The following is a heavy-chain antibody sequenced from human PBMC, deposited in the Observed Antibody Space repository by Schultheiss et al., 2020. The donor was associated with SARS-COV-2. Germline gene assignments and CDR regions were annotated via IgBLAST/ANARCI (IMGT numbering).Heavy chain of an antibody. J-gene: IGHJ6*02. CDR3: ARDLMSSSWYETYYGMDV. D-gene: IGHD6-13*01. V-gene: IGHV4-31*03. Sequence: SETLSLTCTVSGGSISSGGYYWSWIRQHPGKGLEWIGYIYYSGSTYYNPSLNSRVTISVDTSKNQFSLKLSSVTAADTAVYYCARDLMSSSWYETYYGMDVWGQGTTVTVSS. CDR2: IYYSGST. CDR1: GGSISSGGYY.